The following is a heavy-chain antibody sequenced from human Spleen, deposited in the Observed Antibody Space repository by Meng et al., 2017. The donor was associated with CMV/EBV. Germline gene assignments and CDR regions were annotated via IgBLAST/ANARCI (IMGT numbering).Heavy chain of an antibody. V-gene: IGHV3-21*01. CDR3: GRVADY. CDR2: ISRSSSYT. CDR1: GFSFSTYS. J-gene: IGHJ4*02. Sequence: GSLRLSCVASGFSFSTYSMDWVRQAPGKGLEWVSSISRSSSYTYYADSVKGRFTISRDDAKNSLYLQMNSLRAEDTAVYYCGRVADYWGQGTLVTVSS.